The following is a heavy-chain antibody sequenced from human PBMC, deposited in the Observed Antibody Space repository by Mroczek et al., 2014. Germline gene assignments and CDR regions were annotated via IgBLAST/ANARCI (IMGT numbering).Heavy chain of an antibody. Sequence: QVQLVQSGAEVKKPGASVKVSCKASGYTFTGYYMHWVRQAPGQGLEWMGWINPNSGGTNYAQKFQGRVTMTRDTSISTAYMELSRLRSDDTAVYYCATSYDSRSVNHDAFDIWGQGTMVTVSS. V-gene: IGHV1-2*02. CDR3: ATSYDSRSVNHDAFDI. J-gene: IGHJ3*02. CDR2: INPNSGGT. CDR1: GYTFTGYY. D-gene: IGHD3-22*01.